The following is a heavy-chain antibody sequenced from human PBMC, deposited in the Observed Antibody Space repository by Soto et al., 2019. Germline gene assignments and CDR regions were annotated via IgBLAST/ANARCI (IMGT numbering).Heavy chain of an antibody. Sequence: SETLSLTCTVSGGSISSGGYYWSWIRQHPGKGLEWIGYIYYSGSTYYNPSLKSRVTISVDTSKNQFSLKLSSVTAADTAVYYCAREYCSGGSCYSGFFNWFDPWGQGTLVTVSS. V-gene: IGHV4-31*03. CDR2: IYYSGST. CDR1: GGSISSGGYY. J-gene: IGHJ5*02. CDR3: AREYCSGGSCYSGFFNWFDP. D-gene: IGHD2-15*01.